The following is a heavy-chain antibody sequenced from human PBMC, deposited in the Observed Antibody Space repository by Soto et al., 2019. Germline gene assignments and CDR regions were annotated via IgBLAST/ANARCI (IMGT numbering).Heavy chain of an antibody. CDR1: GGSFSGYY. CDR3: ARGGYYDSSGYLLDYYYYGMDV. D-gene: IGHD3-22*01. V-gene: IGHV4-34*01. CDR2: INHSGST. Sequence: QVQLQQWGAGLLKPSETLSLTCAVYGGSFSGYYWSWIRQPPGKGLEWIGEINHSGSTNYNPSLKSRVTISVDTSKNQFSLKLSSMTAADTAVYYCARGGYYDSSGYLLDYYYYGMDVWGQGTTVTVSS. J-gene: IGHJ6*02.